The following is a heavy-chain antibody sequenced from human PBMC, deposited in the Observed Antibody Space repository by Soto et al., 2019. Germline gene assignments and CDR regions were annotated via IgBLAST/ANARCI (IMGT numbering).Heavy chain of an antibody. V-gene: IGHV4-4*07. J-gene: IGHJ6*02. CDR3: ARALPPPYHSRSAHYGMDV. D-gene: IGHD6-6*01. CDR2: IHTSGST. Sequence: SETLSLTCTASGGSISSYYWSWIRQPAGKGLEWIGRIHTSGSTNYNPSLKSRVTMSVDTSKNQFSLKLSSVTAADTAVYYCARALPPPYHSRSAHYGMDVWGQGTTVTVLL. CDR1: GGSISSYY.